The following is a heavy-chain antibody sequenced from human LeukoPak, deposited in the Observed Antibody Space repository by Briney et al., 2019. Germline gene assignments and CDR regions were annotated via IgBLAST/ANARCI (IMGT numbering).Heavy chain of an antibody. Sequence: SETLSLTCTVSGGSISSYYWSWIRQPAGKGLEWIGRMYTSGSTNYNPSLKSRVTISVDTSKNQFSLKLSSVTAADTAVYYCASRGYGGDAFDIWGQGTMVTVSS. CDR1: GGSISSYY. CDR2: MYTSGST. CDR3: ASRGYGGDAFDI. D-gene: IGHD4-23*01. J-gene: IGHJ3*02. V-gene: IGHV4-4*07.